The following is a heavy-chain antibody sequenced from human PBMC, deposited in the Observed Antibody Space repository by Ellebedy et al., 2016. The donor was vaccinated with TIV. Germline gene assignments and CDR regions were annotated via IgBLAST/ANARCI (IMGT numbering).Heavy chain of an antibody. CDR1: GFTFSDYY. CDR2: ISSSGITT. J-gene: IGHJ4*02. D-gene: IGHD6-19*01. V-gene: IGHV3-11*01. Sequence: GGSLRLSCAASGFTFSDYYMSWVRQAPGKGLEWVSYISSSGITTYYADSVKCRFTISRDNAKNSLYLQMNRLRAEDTAMYYCARPSVAGYSSAWYYFDSWGQGALLTVSS. CDR3: ARPSVAGYSSAWYYFDS.